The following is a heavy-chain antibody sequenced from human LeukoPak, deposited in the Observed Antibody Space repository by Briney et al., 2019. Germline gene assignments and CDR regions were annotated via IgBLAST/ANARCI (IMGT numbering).Heavy chain of an antibody. V-gene: IGHV4-39*01. Sequence: SETLSLTCTVSGGSISSSSYYWGWIRQPPGKGLEWIGSIYYSGSTYYNPSLKSRVTISVDTSKNQFSLKLSSVTAADTAVYYCARSQLLWFGELFSGEGYWGQGTLVTVSS. CDR3: ARSQLLWFGELFSGEGY. CDR1: GGSISSSSYY. J-gene: IGHJ4*02. CDR2: IYYSGST. D-gene: IGHD3-10*01.